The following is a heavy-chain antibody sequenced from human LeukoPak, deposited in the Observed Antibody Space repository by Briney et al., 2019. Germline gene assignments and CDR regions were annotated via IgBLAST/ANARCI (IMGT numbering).Heavy chain of an antibody. V-gene: IGHV3-30-3*01. CDR3: AKGPWKLWFGELRPADWYFDL. D-gene: IGHD3-10*01. Sequence: PGRSLRLSCAASGFTFSSYAMHWVRQAPGKGLEWVAVISYDGSNKYYADSVKGRFTISRDNSKNTLYLQMNSLRAEDTAVYYCAKGPWKLWFGELRPADWYFDLWGRGTLVTVSS. CDR2: ISYDGSNK. J-gene: IGHJ2*01. CDR1: GFTFSSYA.